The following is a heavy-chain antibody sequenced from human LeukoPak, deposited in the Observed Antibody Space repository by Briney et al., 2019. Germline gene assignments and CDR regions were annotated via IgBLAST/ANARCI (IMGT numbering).Heavy chain of an antibody. Sequence: GGSLRLYGAASGFTFSTYEMSWVRQAPGNGLDWLSYISGIGSAVYYRDSVKGRFTISRDNAKNSLYLQMHSLRAEDTAVYYCVRALPYFDSLPRTAYYFDYWGQGTLITVSS. V-gene: IGHV3-48*03. CDR1: GFTFSTYE. J-gene: IGHJ4*02. CDR3: VRALPYFDSLPRTAYYFDY. D-gene: IGHD3-9*01. CDR2: ISGIGSAV.